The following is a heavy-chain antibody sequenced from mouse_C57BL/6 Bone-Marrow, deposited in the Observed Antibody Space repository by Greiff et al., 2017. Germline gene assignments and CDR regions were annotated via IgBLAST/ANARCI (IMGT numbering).Heavy chain of an antibody. CDR1: GYTFTSYW. CDR2: IDPTDSNT. CDR3: VVTTVVRKNYFDY. J-gene: IGHJ2*01. V-gene: IGHV1-69*01. D-gene: IGHD1-1*01. Sequence: VQLQQPGAELVMPGASVKLSCKASGYTFTSYWMHWVKQRPGQGLEWIGEIDPTDSNTNYNQKFKGKSTLTVDKSSYTAYMQLSSLTSEDSAVECCVVTTVVRKNYFDYWGQGTTLTVSS.